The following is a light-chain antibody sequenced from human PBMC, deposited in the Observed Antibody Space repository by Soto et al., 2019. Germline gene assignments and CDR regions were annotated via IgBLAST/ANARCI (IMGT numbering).Light chain of an antibody. Sequence: NLLTQSPVTLSLFPWELATISCKACQSVSNYLAWYQQKLGQAPRLLIYDASNRATGIPDRFSGSGSGTDFTLTIISLQPEDFATYYCQQSYSIPWTFGQGTMVDIK. V-gene: IGKV3-11*01. J-gene: IGKJ1*01. CDR1: QSVSNY. CDR3: QQSYSIPWT. CDR2: DAS.